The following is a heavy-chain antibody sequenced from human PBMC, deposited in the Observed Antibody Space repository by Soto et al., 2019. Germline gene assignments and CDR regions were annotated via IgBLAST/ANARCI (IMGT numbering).Heavy chain of an antibody. D-gene: IGHD1-26*01. J-gene: IGHJ6*02. CDR3: ATRYSGSYITYYYYGMDV. Sequence: GASVKVCCKVSGYTLTELSMHWVRQAPGKGLEWMGGFDPEDGETIYAQKFQGRVTMTEDTSTDTAYMELSSLRSEDTAVYYCATRYSGSYITYYYYGMDVWGQGTTVTVSS. V-gene: IGHV1-24*01. CDR2: FDPEDGET. CDR1: GYTLTELS.